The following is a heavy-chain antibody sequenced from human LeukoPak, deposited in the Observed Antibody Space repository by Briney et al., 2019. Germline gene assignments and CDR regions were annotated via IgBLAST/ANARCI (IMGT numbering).Heavy chain of an antibody. CDR3: AKDYYDAVTPYYLDY. CDR1: GFTSTYA. V-gene: IGHV3-23*01. D-gene: IGHD1-26*01. J-gene: IGHJ4*02. Sequence: GGSLRLSCAASGFTSTYAMSWVRQAPGKGLEWVSGISGSGGSTYYADSVKGRFTISRDNSKNTLYLQMNSLRAEDTAVYYCAKDYYDAVTPYYLDYWGQGTLVTVSS. CDR2: ISGSGGST.